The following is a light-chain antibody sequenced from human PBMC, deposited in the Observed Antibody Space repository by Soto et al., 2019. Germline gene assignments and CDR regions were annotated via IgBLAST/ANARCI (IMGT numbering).Light chain of an antibody. CDR1: NSNVGSNS. Sequence: VLTQPPSASGTPGQRVTISCSGSNSNVGSNSVNWYQQLPGMAPKLLLYSDNQRPSGVPDRFSGSKSGSSASLAISGLQSEDEADYHCSTWDDNLSTWLFGGGTKLTVL. V-gene: IGLV1-44*01. J-gene: IGLJ3*02. CDR3: STWDDNLSTWL. CDR2: SDN.